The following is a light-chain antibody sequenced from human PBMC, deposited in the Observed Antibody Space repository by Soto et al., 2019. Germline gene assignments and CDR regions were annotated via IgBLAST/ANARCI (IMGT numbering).Light chain of an antibody. CDR1: RSDFGSNF. CDR3: AAWDDSLTGPV. J-gene: IGLJ1*01. V-gene: IGLV1-44*01. CDR2: NSN. Sequence: QSVLSQPPSASGTPGQTVILSCSGSRSDFGSNFVNWYQHLPGTAPKLLIYNSNQRPSGVPDRFSGSKSGTSASLAISGLQSEDEADYYCAAWDDSLTGPVFGTGTKVTVL.